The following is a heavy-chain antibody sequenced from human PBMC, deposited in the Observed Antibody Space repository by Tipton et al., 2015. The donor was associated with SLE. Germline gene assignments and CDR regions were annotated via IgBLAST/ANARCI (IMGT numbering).Heavy chain of an antibody. J-gene: IGHJ6*03. V-gene: IGHV3-33*08. CDR1: GFTFSSYA. CDR2: IWYDGSNK. Sequence: SLRLSCAASGFTFSSYAMHWVRQAPGKGLEWVAVIWYDGSNKYYADSVKGRFTISRDNSKNTLYLQMNSLRAEDTAVYFCARGMITGTNYYYMDVWGRGTTVTVSS. D-gene: IGHD1-7*01. CDR3: ARGMITGTNYYYMDV.